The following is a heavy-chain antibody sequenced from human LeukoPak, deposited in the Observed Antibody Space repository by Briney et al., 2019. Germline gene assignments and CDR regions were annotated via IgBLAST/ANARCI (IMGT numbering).Heavy chain of an antibody. Sequence: GASVKVSCKASGYTFTSYAMHWVRQAPGQRLEWMGWINAGNGNTKYSQKFQGRVTITRDTSASTAYMELSSLRSEDTAVYYCARGPSVAGKLPHFDYWGQGTLVTVSS. J-gene: IGHJ4*02. CDR2: INAGNGNT. D-gene: IGHD6-19*01. CDR1: GYTFTSYA. V-gene: IGHV1-3*01. CDR3: ARGPSVAGKLPHFDY.